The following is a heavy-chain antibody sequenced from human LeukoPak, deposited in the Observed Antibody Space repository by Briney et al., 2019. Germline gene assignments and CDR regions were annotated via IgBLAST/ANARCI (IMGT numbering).Heavy chain of an antibody. CDR1: GVSISTYY. D-gene: IGHD1-1*01. CDR2: IYYSGST. V-gene: IGHV4-59*08. CDR3: ARGVPNSFDY. J-gene: IGHJ4*02. Sequence: SETLSLTCTVSGVSISTYYWSWIRQPPGKGLEWIGYIYYSGSTYYNPSLKSRVTISVDTSKNQFSLKLSSVTAADTAVYYCARGVPNSFDYWGQGTLVTVSS.